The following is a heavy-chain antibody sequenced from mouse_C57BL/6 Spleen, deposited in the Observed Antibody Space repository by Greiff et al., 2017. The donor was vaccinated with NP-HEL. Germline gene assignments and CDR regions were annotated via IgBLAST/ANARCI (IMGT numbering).Heavy chain of an antibody. CDR3: ARRDSEDYYAMDY. CDR2: IYPGSGST. V-gene: IGHV1-55*01. Sequence: QVQLQQPGAELVKPGASVKMSCKASGYTFPSYWITWVKQRPGQGLEWIGDIYPGSGSTNYNEKFKSKATLTVDTSSSTAYMQLSSLTSEDSAVYYCARRDSEDYYAMDYWGQGTSVTVSS. CDR1: GYTFPSYW. J-gene: IGHJ4*01. D-gene: IGHD3-3*01.